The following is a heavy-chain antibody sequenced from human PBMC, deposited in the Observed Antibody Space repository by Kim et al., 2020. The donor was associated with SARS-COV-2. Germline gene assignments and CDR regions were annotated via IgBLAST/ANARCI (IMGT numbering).Heavy chain of an antibody. Sequence: ASVKVSCKVSGYTLTELSMHWVRQAPGKGLEWMGGFDPEDGETIYAQKFQGRVTMTEDTSTDTAYMELSSLRSEDTAVYYCATSDLPRYSYGRTAHYYYYGMDVWGQGTTVTVSS. CDR1: GYTLTELS. CDR3: ATSDLPRYSYGRTAHYYYYGMDV. CDR2: FDPEDGET. D-gene: IGHD5-18*01. J-gene: IGHJ6*02. V-gene: IGHV1-24*01.